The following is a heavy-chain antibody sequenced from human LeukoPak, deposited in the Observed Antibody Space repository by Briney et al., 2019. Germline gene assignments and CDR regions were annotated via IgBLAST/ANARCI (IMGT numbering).Heavy chain of an antibody. CDR1: NDSISPLY. V-gene: IGHV4-59*11. CDR2: IFYSGTT. CDR3: ARGGSAAKYYFDS. J-gene: IGHJ4*02. D-gene: IGHD6-13*01. Sequence: SETLSLTCTVSNDSISPLYWGWIRQPPGKGLEFIGYIFYSGTTNFNPSLKSRVTLSVDTSKNQFSLRLNSVTAADTAVYYCARGGSAAKYYFDSWGQGTLVNVFS.